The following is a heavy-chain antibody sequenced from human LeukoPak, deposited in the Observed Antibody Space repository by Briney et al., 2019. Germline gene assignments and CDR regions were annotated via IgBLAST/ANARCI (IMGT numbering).Heavy chain of an antibody. V-gene: IGHV4-39*07. Sequence: SETLSLTCSVSGGSIRSTSYYWGWIRQPPGKGLEWIGNIFYTGSTYYNPSLKSRVTISIDTSRNQFSLKLSSVTAADTAVYYCARDEYSSSSSSFDYWGQGTLVTVSS. CDR2: IFYTGST. D-gene: IGHD6-6*01. J-gene: IGHJ4*02. CDR1: GGSIRSTSYY. CDR3: ARDEYSSSSSSFDY.